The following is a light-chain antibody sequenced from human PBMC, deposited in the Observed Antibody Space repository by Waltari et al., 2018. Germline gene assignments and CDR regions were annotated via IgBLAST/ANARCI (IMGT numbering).Light chain of an antibody. Sequence: DIQLTQSPSSLSASAGARVTITCRASQGISSYLVWYQQKPGEAPKLLIHAASSLQSGVPSRFSGSGSGTEFTLTISSLQPEDFATYYCQQVNSYPLTFGGGTKVEIK. J-gene: IGKJ4*01. CDR1: QGISSY. CDR2: AAS. CDR3: QQVNSYPLT. V-gene: IGKV1-9*01.